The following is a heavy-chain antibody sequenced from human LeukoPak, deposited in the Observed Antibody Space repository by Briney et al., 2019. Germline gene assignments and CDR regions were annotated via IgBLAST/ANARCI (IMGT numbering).Heavy chain of an antibody. J-gene: IGHJ3*02. CDR3: ARLNADYGYYGPHDAFDI. Sequence: SETLSLTCTVSGGSISSYYWSWIRQPPGKGLEWIGEIFHSGRVNYIPSLQSRVTISLDKSKNQISLEVNSVTAADTAVYYCARLNADYGYYGPHDAFDIWGQGTLVAVSS. CDR2: IFHSGRV. CDR1: GGSISSYY. V-gene: IGHV4-59*12. D-gene: IGHD4-17*01.